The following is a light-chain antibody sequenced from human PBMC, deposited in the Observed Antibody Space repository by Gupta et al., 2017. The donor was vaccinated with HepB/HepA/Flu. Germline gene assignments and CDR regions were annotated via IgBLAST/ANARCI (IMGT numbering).Light chain of an antibody. V-gene: IGKV3-20*01. CDR2: GAS. J-gene: IGKJ1*01. CDR3: QQQITLPWT. Sequence: EIVLTQSPGTLSLSPGERVTLSCRASQSVSSNYLTWYQQKRGQAPRLLIHGASTRATGIPDRFYGSGSGTDFTLTISRLEPEDSAVYYCQQQITLPWTFGQGTKVEIK. CDR1: QSVSSNY.